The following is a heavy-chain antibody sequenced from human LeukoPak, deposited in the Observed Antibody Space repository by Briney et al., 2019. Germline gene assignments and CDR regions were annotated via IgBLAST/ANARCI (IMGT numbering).Heavy chain of an antibody. Sequence: ASVKVSCKTSGYPFSRFAISWVRQAPGQGLEWMGWISGYDGNVKFAPRLQDRVTMTTDASTNTAYLEVRSLRSDDTAVYYCARSGARSVYYYYMDVWGKGTTVTISS. J-gene: IGHJ6*03. CDR2: ISGYDGNV. V-gene: IGHV1-18*01. CDR3: ARSGARSVYYYYMDV. CDR1: GYPFSRFA. D-gene: IGHD3-3*01.